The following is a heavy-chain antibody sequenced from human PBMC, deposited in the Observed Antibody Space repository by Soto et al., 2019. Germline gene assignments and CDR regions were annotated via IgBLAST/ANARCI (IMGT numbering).Heavy chain of an antibody. J-gene: IGHJ5*02. CDR1: GYTFFTYD. D-gene: IGHD5-12*01. CDR3: ARHHGPTTSENWFDP. V-gene: IGHV1-18*01. CDR2: ISTYSGDT. Sequence: QVHLVQSGVEVKTPGASVKVSCQASGYTFFTYDISWVRQAPGQGLEWMGWISTYSGDTKYAQKLQGSVTMTTDTSTTTAYLELRSLRYDATAVYYCARHHGPTTSENWFDPWGQGTLVTVSS.